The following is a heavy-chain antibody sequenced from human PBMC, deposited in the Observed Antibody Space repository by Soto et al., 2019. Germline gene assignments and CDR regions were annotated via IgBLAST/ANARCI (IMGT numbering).Heavy chain of an antibody. J-gene: IGHJ6*02. CDR2: ISYDGSNK. V-gene: IGHV3-30*18. CDR1: GFTFSSYG. D-gene: IGHD1-26*01. Sequence: QVQLVESGGGVVQPGRSLRLSCAASGFTFSSYGMHWVRQAPGKGLEWVALISYDGSNKYYVDSVKGRFTISRDNSKNTLFLQTNSLRAGDTAVYYCAKDRLRGGFLTTATTNGMDVWGQGTTVTVSS. CDR3: AKDRLRGGFLTTATTNGMDV.